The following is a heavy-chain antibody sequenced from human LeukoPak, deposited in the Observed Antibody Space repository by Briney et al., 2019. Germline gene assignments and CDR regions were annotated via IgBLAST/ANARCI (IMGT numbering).Heavy chain of an antibody. Sequence: PSETLSLTCTVSGGSISGSSYYWGWIRQPPGKGLEWIGEINHSGSTNYNPSLKSRVTISVDTSKNQFSLKLSSVTAADTAVYYCARTIRYFDYWGQGTLVTVSS. CDR1: GGSISGSSYY. J-gene: IGHJ4*02. CDR3: ARTIRYFDY. CDR2: INHSGST. V-gene: IGHV4-39*07.